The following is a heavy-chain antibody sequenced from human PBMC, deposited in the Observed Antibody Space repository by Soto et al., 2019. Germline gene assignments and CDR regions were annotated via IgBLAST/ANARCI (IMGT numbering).Heavy chain of an antibody. CDR1: GFTFNTYG. V-gene: IGHV3-30*18. Sequence: AGGSLRLSCAASGFTFNTYGMHWVRQAPGEGLEWVAVIAYDGTNKYYRDSVKGRFTVSRDNSKNTLYLLMNSLRPEDTAVYYCAKVSERHYAMDVWGQGTTVTVSS. CDR3: AKVSERHYAMDV. J-gene: IGHJ6*02. CDR2: IAYDGTNK.